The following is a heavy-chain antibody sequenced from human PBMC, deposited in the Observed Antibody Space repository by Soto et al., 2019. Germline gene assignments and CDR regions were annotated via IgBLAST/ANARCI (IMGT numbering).Heavy chain of an antibody. CDR2: IFSTGGS. J-gene: IGHJ5*02. CDR3: ARRVTAPPLRTGWLDP. V-gene: IGHV4-59*08. D-gene: IGHD2-2*01. CDR1: GASITNSP. Sequence: QVQLQESGPGLVRPSETLSLTCTVSGASITNSPWSWIRQSPGKGLEYIGYIFSTGGSNYNPSIESRVSMSVDTSKTQVFLTLSSVTAADTAVYYCARRVTAPPLRTGWLDPWGQGTLVIVSS.